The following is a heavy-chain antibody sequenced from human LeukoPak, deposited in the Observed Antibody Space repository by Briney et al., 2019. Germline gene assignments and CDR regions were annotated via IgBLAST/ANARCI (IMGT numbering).Heavy chain of an antibody. J-gene: IGHJ5*02. CDR2: VYYTGTA. V-gene: IGHV4-39*01. Sequence: SETLSLTCTIPGGSISNRLYYWGWIRQRPGQGLEYIGGVYYTGTASYAPSFKSRVTMSVDTSRNQFSLKLTSMTDADTAFYYCARQTSRFDPWGQGILVTVSS. CDR1: GGSISNRLYY. CDR3: ARQTSRFDP.